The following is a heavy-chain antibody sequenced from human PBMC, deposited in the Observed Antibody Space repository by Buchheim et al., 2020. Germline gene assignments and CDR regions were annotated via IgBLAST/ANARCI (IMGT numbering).Heavy chain of an antibody. D-gene: IGHD6-13*01. CDR1: GFTFSSYE. CDR3: ASGEQQLVGENYYGMDV. Sequence: EVQLVESGGGLVQPGGSLRLSCAASGFTFSSYEMNWVRQAPGKGLEWVSYISSSGSTIYYADSVKGRFTISRDNAKNSLYLQMNSLRAEDTAVYYCASGEQQLVGENYYGMDVRGQGTT. CDR2: ISSSGSTI. V-gene: IGHV3-48*03. J-gene: IGHJ6*02.